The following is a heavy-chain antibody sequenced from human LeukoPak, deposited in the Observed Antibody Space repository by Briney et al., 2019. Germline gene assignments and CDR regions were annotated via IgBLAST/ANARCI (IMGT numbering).Heavy chain of an antibody. V-gene: IGHV1-3*01. Sequence: GASVKVSCKASGYTFTSYAMHWVRQAPGQRLEWMGWINAGNGNTKYSQKFQGRVTITRDTSASTAYMELSSLRSEDTAVYYCAGARYDILTGYWFDPWGQGTLVTVSS. D-gene: IGHD3-9*01. CDR3: AGARYDILTGYWFDP. CDR1: GYTFTSYA. CDR2: INAGNGNT. J-gene: IGHJ5*02.